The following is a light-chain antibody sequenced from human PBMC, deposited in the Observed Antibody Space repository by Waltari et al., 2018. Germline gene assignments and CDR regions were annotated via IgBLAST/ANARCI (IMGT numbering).Light chain of an antibody. CDR2: EDT. CDR3: YSTDSTGHERV. Sequence: SYELTQPPSVSVSPGHTARITCSGDALAKQYAYWYQPKSGQAPGLVIFEDTKRPSAIPERFSGSSSGTMATLTITGAQVEDEADYYCYSTDSTGHERVFGGGTELTVL. V-gene: IGLV3-10*01. CDR1: ALAKQY. J-gene: IGLJ3*02.